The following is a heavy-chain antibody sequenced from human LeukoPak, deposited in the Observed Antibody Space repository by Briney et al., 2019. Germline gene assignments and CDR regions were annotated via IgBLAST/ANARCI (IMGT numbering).Heavy chain of an antibody. CDR1: GFSLSTSGMC. CDR3: ARFVQGPLDALDI. CDR2: IDWDDAK. J-gene: IGHJ3*02. V-gene: IGHV2-70*11. D-gene: IGHD3-16*02. Sequence: SGPTLVNPTQTLTLTCMFSGFSLSTSGMCVSWIRQPPGKALEWLARIDWDDAKYYTTSLKTRLTISKDTSKNQVVLTMTNMDPVDTATYYCARFVQGPLDALDIWGQVAMVTVSS.